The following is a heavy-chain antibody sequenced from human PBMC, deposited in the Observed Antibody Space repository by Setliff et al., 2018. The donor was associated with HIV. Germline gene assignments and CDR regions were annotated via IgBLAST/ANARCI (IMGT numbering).Heavy chain of an antibody. D-gene: IGHD4-4*01. V-gene: IGHV3-20*04. CDR3: VRDRMEYSVGYYFDS. CDR2: ISWSGSTT. J-gene: IGHJ4*02. CDR1: GFTFDDYG. Sequence: PGESLTISCVVSGFTFDDYGMSWVRQTPGAGLEWLSDISWSGSTTGYADSVKGRFTISRDNAKNTVYLQINSLRVEDTALYYCVRDRMEYSVGYYFDSWGQGTLVTVSS.